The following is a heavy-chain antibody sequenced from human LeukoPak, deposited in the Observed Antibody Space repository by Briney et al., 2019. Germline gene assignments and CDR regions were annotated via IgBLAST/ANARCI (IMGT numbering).Heavy chain of an antibody. CDR2: ISGSGGST. CDR1: GFTFSSYA. CDR3: ASKGLLLWFGELLFPY. Sequence: GGSLRLSCAASGFTFSSYAMSWVRQARGKGLEWVSAISGSGGSTYYADSVKGRFTISRDNSKNTLYLQMNSLRAEDTAVYYCASKGLLLWFGELLFPYWGQGTLVTVSS. J-gene: IGHJ4*02. D-gene: IGHD3-10*01. V-gene: IGHV3-23*01.